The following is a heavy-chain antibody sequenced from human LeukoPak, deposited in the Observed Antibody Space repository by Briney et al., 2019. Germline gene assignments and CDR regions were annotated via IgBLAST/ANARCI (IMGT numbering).Heavy chain of an antibody. CDR3: TTEYYYDSSGYYNDH. Sequence: GGSLRLSCAASGFTFSNAWMSWIRQAPGKGLEWVGRIKSKTDGGTTDYAAPVKGRFTISRDDSKNTLYLQMNSLKTEDTAVYYCTTEYYYDSSGYYNDHWGQGTLVTVSS. CDR1: GFTFSNAW. D-gene: IGHD3-22*01. CDR2: IKSKTDGGTT. V-gene: IGHV3-15*01. J-gene: IGHJ5*02.